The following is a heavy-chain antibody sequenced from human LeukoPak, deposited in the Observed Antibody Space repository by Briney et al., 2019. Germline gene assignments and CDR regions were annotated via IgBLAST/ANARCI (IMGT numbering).Heavy chain of an antibody. V-gene: IGHV4-34*01. D-gene: IGHD4-23*01. CDR2: INHSGST. CDR3: ARGDGGGFGASGL. J-gene: IGHJ4*02. CDR1: GGSLSGYY. Sequence: SETLSLTCAVYGGSLSGYYWIWIRQPPGKGLEWIGEINHSGSTNYNPCLKRRVTIPVDTSKNQFSLKLSSVTPADTAVYYCARGDGGGFGASGLWGQGTLVTVSS.